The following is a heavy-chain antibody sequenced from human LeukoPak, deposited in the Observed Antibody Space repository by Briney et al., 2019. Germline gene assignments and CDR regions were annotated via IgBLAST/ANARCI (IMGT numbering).Heavy chain of an antibody. D-gene: IGHD3-9*01. V-gene: IGHV3-74*01. Sequence: GGSLRLSCAASGFTLSDYWMHWVRQVPGEGPVWVSRINGDGRSTSYADSVRGRFTISRDNAKNTIFLQMTSLRDEDTAVYYCTRGGLTGQMAAFDYWGQGALVTVSS. CDR3: TRGGLTGQMAAFDY. CDR2: INGDGRST. CDR1: GFTLSDYW. J-gene: IGHJ4*02.